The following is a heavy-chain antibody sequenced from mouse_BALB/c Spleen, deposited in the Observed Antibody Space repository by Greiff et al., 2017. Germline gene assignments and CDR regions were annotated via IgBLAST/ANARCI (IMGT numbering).Heavy chain of an antibody. CDR2: IFPGDGST. CDR3: ARGDSLISTVVADY. D-gene: IGHD1-1*01. Sequence: QVHVKQSGAELVKPGASVKLSCKASGYTFTSYDMNWVRQRPEQGLEWIGWIFPGDGSTKYNEKFKGKATLTTDKSSSTAYMQLSRLTSEDSAVYFSARGDSLISTVVADYWGQGTTLTVSS. V-gene: IGHV1S56*01. J-gene: IGHJ2*01. CDR1: GYTFTSYD.